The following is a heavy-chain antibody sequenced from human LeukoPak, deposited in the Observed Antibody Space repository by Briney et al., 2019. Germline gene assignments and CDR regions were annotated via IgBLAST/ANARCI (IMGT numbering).Heavy chain of an antibody. CDR1: GYSFTGYY. D-gene: IGHD3-22*01. V-gene: IGHV1-2*02. CDR3: ARAMDSGGYNYVAFDY. Sequence: ASVKVSCKASGYSFTGYYLHWVRQAPGQGLEWMGWINPNSGVTNYAQKFQGRVTMTRDTSINTAYMELTRLMSDDTAVYYCARAMDSGGYNYVAFDYWGQGALATVSS. CDR2: INPNSGVT. J-gene: IGHJ4*02.